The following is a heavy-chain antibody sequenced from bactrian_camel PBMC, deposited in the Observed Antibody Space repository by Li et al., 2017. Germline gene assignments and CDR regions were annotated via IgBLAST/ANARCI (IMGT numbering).Heavy chain of an antibody. V-gene: IGHV3S63*01. Sequence: HVQLVESGGGSVQAGGSLTLSCAASGLVYPFWSMAWFRQAPGKEREGVARIDSRGTTEYVDSVKGRFTISRDSADNTMYLQMNSLKPEDTAMYYCAANRWARTATYCSGGTEYIWGQGTQVTVS. CDR3: AANRWARTATYCSGGTEYI. CDR2: IDSRGTT. CDR1: GLVYPFWS. J-gene: IGHJ4*01. D-gene: IGHD1*01.